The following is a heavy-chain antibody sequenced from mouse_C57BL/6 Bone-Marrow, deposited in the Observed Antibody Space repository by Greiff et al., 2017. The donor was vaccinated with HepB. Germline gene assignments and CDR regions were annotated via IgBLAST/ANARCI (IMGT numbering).Heavy chain of an antibody. Sequence: QVQLQQSGAELMKPGASVKLSCKATGYTFTGYWIEWVKQRPGHGLEWIGEILPGSGSTNYNEKFKGKATFTADTSSNTAYMQLSSLTTEDSAIYYCARHDGSSLAWVAYWGQGTLVTVSA. CDR2: ILPGSGST. V-gene: IGHV1-9*01. CDR1: GYTFTGYW. CDR3: ARHDGSSLAWVAY. D-gene: IGHD1-1*01. J-gene: IGHJ3*01.